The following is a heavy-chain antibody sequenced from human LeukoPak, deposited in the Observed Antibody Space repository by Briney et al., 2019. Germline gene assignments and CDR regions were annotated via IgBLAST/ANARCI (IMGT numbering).Heavy chain of an antibody. J-gene: IGHJ6*03. V-gene: IGHV3-21*01. Sequence: GGSLRLSRVACGFTFSSYIVNSVRPAPGKGREWVSPINSSSSYIYYADTVKGRFTISRDNAKNSMYLQINSLRAEVTAVYYCIGGGTVPFAWG. D-gene: IGHD3-16*01. CDR2: INSSSSYI. CDR1: GFTFSSYI. CDR3: IGGGTVPFA.